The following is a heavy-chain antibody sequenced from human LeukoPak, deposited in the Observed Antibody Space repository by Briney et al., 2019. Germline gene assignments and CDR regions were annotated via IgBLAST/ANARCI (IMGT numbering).Heavy chain of an antibody. CDR3: ARGQPRIDY. J-gene: IGHJ4*02. CDR1: QYTFTSYP. CDR2: MNPNSGNT. V-gene: IGHV1-8*01. Sequence: VASVKISCKGFQYTFTSYPMNWVRQATGQGLEWMGWMNPNSGNTGYAQKFQGRVTITRNTSISTAYMELSSLRSEDTAVYYCARGQPRIDYWGQGTLVTVSS.